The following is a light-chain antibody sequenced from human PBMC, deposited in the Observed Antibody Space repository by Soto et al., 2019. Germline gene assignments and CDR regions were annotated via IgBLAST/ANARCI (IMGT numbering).Light chain of an antibody. CDR2: EVT. CDR1: SSDVGGYDH. J-gene: IGLJ1*01. Sequence: QSSLTYPPSSSGSPGQTVTIPCTGTSSDVGGYDHVSWYQQHPGKAPKLMIYEVTKRPAGVPDRFSGSKSGNTASLTVSGLQAEDEADYYCSSDAGNYNYVFGTGTKVTVL. CDR3: SSDAGNYNYV. V-gene: IGLV2-8*01.